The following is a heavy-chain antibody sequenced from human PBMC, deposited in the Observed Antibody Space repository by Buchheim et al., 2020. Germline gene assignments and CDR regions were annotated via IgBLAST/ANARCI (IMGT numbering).Heavy chain of an antibody. CDR2: IYSSGST. J-gene: IGHJ4*02. CDR1: GGSISSGGYY. CDR3: ARTSSGYYYVPFDH. Sequence: QVQLQQSGPGLVKPSQTLSLTCTVSGGSISSGGYYWNWIRQHPGKGLEWIGYIYSSGSTYYNPSLKSRVTISVDTSKNQFSLKVSSVTAADTAVYYCARTSSGYYYVPFDHWGQGTL. V-gene: IGHV4-31*03. D-gene: IGHD3-22*01.